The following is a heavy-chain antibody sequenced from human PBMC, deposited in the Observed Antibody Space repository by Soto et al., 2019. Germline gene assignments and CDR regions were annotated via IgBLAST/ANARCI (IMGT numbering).Heavy chain of an antibody. Sequence: GESLKISCKGSGNSFTSHWISWVRQMPGKGLEWMGRIDPSDSYTNYSPSFQGHATISVDKSITTAYLQWSSLKASDTAMYYCARLSYYNYGMDVWGQGTTVTVSS. V-gene: IGHV5-10-1*01. CDR1: GNSFTSHW. J-gene: IGHJ6*02. CDR2: IDPSDSYT. CDR3: ARLSYYNYGMDV.